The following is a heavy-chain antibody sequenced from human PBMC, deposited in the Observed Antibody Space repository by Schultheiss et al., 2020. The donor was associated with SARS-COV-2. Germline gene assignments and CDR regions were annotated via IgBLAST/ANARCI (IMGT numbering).Heavy chain of an antibody. CDR3: APFGLLGAWFDP. D-gene: IGHD3-16*01. CDR1: GFSFPTYW. V-gene: IGHV5-51*01. J-gene: IGHJ5*02. CDR2: IYPGDSDT. Sequence: GGSLRLSCKGSGFSFPTYWIGWVRQMPGKGLEWMGMIYPGDSDTRYSPSFQGQVTISADKSISTAYLQWSSLKASDTAMYYCAPFGLLGAWFDPWGQGTLVTVSS.